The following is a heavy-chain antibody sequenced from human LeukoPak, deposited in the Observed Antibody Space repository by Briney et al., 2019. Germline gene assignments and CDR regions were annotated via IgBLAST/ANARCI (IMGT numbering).Heavy chain of an antibody. CDR3: ATKDVAAAGTPFDY. V-gene: IGHV4-59*12. CDR1: GGSISSYY. J-gene: IGHJ4*02. D-gene: IGHD2-15*01. CDR2: IYYSGST. Sequence: PSETLSLTCTVSGGSISSYYWSWIRQPPGKGLEWIGYIYYSGSTNYNPSLKSRVTISVDTSKNQFSLKLSSVTAADTAVYYRATKDVAAAGTPFDYWGQGILVTVSS.